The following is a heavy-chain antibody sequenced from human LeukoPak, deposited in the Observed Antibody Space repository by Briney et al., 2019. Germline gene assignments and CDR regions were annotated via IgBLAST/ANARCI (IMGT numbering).Heavy chain of an antibody. CDR3: AKGVPGYSSGWSYFHH. Sequence: PGGSLRLSCAASGFTITSYAMYWVRQAPGKGMEWVSGINGNTGNTYYADSVKGRFSISRDYSKNSLFLQMNNLRDDDTAMYYCAKGVPGYSSGWSYFHHWGQGTLVTVFS. V-gene: IGHV3-23*01. D-gene: IGHD6-19*01. CDR2: INGNTGNT. CDR1: GFTITSYA. J-gene: IGHJ1*01.